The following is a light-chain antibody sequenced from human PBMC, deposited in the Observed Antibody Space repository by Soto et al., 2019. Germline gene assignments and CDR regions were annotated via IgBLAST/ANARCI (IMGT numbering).Light chain of an antibody. CDR2: KAP. V-gene: IGKV1-5*03. CDR3: QQYNSYSPLYT. J-gene: IGKJ2*01. CDR1: QSISSW. Sequence: DIQMTQSPSTLSASVGDRVTITCRASQSISSWLAWYQQKPGKAPKLLIYKAPSLESGVPSRFSGSGSGTEFTLTISSLQPDDFATYYCQQYNSYSPLYTFGQGTKLEIK.